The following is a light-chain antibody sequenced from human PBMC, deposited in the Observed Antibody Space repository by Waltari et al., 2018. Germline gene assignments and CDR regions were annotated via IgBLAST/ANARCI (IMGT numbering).Light chain of an antibody. CDR3: QQYFSVPET. CDR1: QNLLFRSTNKNY. V-gene: IGKV4-1*01. CDR2: WAS. Sequence: DIVMTQSPDSLTVSLVERATIKCKSSQNLLFRSTNKNYLAWYQQKPGQPPKLLFYWASTRESGVPDRFSGSGSGTDFTLTISSLQAEDVAVYYCQQYFSVPETFGQGTKLEIK. J-gene: IGKJ2*01.